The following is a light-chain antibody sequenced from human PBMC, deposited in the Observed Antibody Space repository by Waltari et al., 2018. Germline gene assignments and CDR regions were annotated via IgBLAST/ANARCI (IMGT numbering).Light chain of an antibody. CDR3: LQVNSYPFT. CDR1: QGISSY. V-gene: IGKV1-9*01. J-gene: IGKJ3*01. CDR2: GGS. Sequence: IQLTQSPLALSASVGDRDTITCRASQGISSYLAWYQQKAGRAPKLLIYGGSTLPNGVPSRFSGSGFGTDFTLTISSLQPEDFATYYCLQVNSYPFTFGPGTTVDIK.